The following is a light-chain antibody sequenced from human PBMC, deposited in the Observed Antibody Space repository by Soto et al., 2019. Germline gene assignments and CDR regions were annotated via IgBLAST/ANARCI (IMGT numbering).Light chain of an antibody. CDR3: HQYGSSPLT. Sequence: ELVLTQSPCTLSLSPGERATLSCRASQSVTSSYLAWYQQKPGQAPRLLIYGASSRATGIPDRFSGSGSGTDFKFTISRLEPDDFAVYYCHQYGSSPLTFGGGTKVEIK. V-gene: IGKV3-20*01. CDR1: QSVTSSY. J-gene: IGKJ4*01. CDR2: GAS.